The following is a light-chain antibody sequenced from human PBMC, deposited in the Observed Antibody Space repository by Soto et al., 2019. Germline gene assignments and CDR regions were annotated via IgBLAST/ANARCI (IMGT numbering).Light chain of an antibody. CDR3: QQSYSTPLT. CDR1: QSISSY. V-gene: IGKV1-39*01. CDR2: AAS. Sequence: DIQMTQSPSSLSASVGDRVTITCRASQSISSYLNCYQQKPGKAPKLLIYAASSLQSGVPSRFSGRGSGTDFTLTISSXQPEDFATYYCQQSYSTPLTFGGGTKVDTK. J-gene: IGKJ4*01.